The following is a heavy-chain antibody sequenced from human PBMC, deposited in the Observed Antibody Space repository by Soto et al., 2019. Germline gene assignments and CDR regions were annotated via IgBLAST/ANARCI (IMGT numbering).Heavy chain of an antibody. Sequence: GLLSLSRAASRLTFSGCAMSWFRQPSGKVLEWVSAVSGGGGSTYSADSVKGRFSIPRDNSENPLFLQMNSLRVGDTAVYYFVKYPGPRLEGPTPVFAQWGQGTLVTVSS. D-gene: IGHD3-10*01. CDR2: VSGGGGST. J-gene: IGHJ4*02. V-gene: IGHV3-23*01. CDR1: RLTFSGCA. CDR3: VKYPGPRLEGPTPVFAQ.